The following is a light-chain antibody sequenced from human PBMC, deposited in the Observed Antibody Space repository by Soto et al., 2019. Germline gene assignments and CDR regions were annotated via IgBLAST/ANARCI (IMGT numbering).Light chain of an antibody. CDR3: QQYNSYWT. V-gene: IGKV1-5*01. J-gene: IGKJ1*01. Sequence: DIQLTQSPSTLSASVEDRVTITCRASQRISSWLAWYQQKPGKAPKLLIYDASSLESGVPSRFSGSGSGTEFTLTIDSLQPDDFATYYCQQYNSYWTFGQGTKVEIK. CDR1: QRISSW. CDR2: DAS.